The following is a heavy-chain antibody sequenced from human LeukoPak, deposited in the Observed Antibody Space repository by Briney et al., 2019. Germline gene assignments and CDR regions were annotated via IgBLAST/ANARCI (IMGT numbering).Heavy chain of an antibody. CDR2: VSDKGDAT. CDR3: ARVGPLATRSAGHYYFDL. J-gene: IGHJ2*01. CDR1: GFTFSNYA. Sequence: GGSLRLSCAASGFTFSNYAMSWVRRAPGKGLECFSTVSDKGDATAHADSVKGRFTISRDNAKNTLSLLMNILRAEDTAVYYCARVGPLATRSAGHYYFDLWGRGTLVTVSS. V-gene: IGHV3-23*01. D-gene: IGHD3-10*01.